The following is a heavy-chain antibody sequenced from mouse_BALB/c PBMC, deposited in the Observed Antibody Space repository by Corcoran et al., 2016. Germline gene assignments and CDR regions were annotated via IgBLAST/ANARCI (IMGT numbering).Heavy chain of an antibody. CDR2: INPYNGAT. CDR3: ARWLRYYFDY. V-gene: IGHV1-26*01. CDR1: GYSFTGYY. Sequence: EVQLQQSGPELVKPGASVKISCKASGYSFTGYYMHWVKQSHVKSLEWIGRINPYNGATSYNQNFKDKASLTVDKSSSTAYMELHSLTSEDSAVYYCARWLRYYFDYWGQGTSVTVSS. D-gene: IGHD2-2*01. J-gene: IGHJ4*01.